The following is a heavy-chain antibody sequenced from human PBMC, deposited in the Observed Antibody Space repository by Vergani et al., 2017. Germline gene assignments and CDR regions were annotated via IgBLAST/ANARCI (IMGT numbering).Heavy chain of an antibody. J-gene: IGHJ4*02. CDR1: GFTFDDYA. D-gene: IGHD2-2*01. V-gene: IGHV3-9*01. CDR2: ISWNSGSI. CDR3: AKDPHAMPAGFDY. Sequence: EVQLVESGGGLVQPGRSLRLSCAASGFTFDDYAMHWVRQAPGKGLEWVSGISWNSGSIGYADSVKGRFTISRDNAKNSLYLQMNSLRAEDTALYYCAKDPHAMPAGFDYWGQGTLVTVSP.